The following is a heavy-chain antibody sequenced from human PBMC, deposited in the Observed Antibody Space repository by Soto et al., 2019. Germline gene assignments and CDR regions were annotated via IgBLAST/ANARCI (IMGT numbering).Heavy chain of an antibody. CDR3: ALGYCSSTSCHNYYYYGMDV. J-gene: IGHJ6*02. Sequence: ASVKVSCKASGYTFTSYGISWVRQAPGQGLEWMGWISAYNGNTNYAQKLQGRVTMTTDTSTSTAYMELRSLRSEDTAVYYCALGYCSSTSCHNYYYYGMDVWGQGTTVTVSS. D-gene: IGHD2-2*02. CDR2: ISAYNGNT. CDR1: GYTFTSYG. V-gene: IGHV1-18*04.